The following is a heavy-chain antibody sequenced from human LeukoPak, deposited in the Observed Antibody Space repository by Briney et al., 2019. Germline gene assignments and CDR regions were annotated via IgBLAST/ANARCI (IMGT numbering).Heavy chain of an antibody. V-gene: IGHV4-34*01. CDR3: ARRWNYGRNYYIDV. CDR2: INDGGTI. D-gene: IGHD1-7*01. CDR1: GGSFNIYY. Sequence: PSETLSLTCAVYGGSFNIYYWSWIRHSPGKGLEWIGEINDGGTINYNPSLLSRVTISLDRSKNQFSLKLTSVTTTDTPVYYCARRWNYGRNYYIDVWGKGATVSVSS. J-gene: IGHJ6*03.